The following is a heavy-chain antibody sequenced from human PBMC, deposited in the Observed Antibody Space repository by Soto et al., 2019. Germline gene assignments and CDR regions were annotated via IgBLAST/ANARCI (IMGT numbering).Heavy chain of an antibody. CDR3: AAESPMIVSPVGAFDI. J-gene: IGHJ3*02. V-gene: IGHV1-58*01. CDR2: IVVGSGNT. Sequence: SVKVSCKASGFTFTSSAVQWVRQARGQRLEWIGWIVVGSGNTNYAQKFQERVTITRDMSTSTAYMELSSLRSEDTAVYYCAAESPMIVSPVGAFDIWGQGTVVTVSS. D-gene: IGHD3-22*01. CDR1: GFTFTSSA.